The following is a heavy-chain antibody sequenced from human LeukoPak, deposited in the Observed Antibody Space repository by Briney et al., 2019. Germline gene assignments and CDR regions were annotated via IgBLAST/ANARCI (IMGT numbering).Heavy chain of an antibody. V-gene: IGHV3-30*02. CDR1: GFTFSSYG. J-gene: IGHJ4*02. Sequence: PPGGSLRLSCAASGFTFSSYGMHWVRQAPGKGLEWVAFIRYDGSDKYYADSVKGRFTISRDNSRNTLYLQMNSLRSEDTAVYYCARAKQLVLAYWGQGTLVTVSS. CDR3: ARAKQLVLAY. D-gene: IGHD6-6*01. CDR2: IRYDGSDK.